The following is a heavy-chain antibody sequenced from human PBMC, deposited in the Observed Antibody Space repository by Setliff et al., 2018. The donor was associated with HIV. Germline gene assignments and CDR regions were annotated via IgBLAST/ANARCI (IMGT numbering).Heavy chain of an antibody. CDR3: ARILVGVDDAFDI. D-gene: IGHD1-26*01. Sequence: ASVKVSCKVSGYSLIALSMHWVRQTPGKGLEWMGWISAYNGNTNYAQKLQDRVTMTTDTSTSTAYMELRSLRSDDTAVYYCARILVGVDDAFDIWGQGTMVTVSS. V-gene: IGHV1-18*01. CDR2: ISAYNGNT. J-gene: IGHJ3*02. CDR1: GYSLIALS.